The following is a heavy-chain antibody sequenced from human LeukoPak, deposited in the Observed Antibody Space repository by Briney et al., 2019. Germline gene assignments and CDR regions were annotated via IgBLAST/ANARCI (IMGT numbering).Heavy chain of an antibody. V-gene: IGHV3-30*03. CDR3: ARKPDYCGGDCGMDV. CDR1: GFTFSSYG. CDR2: ISYDGSNK. J-gene: IGHJ6*02. D-gene: IGHD2-21*01. Sequence: GGSLRLSCAASGFTFSSYGMHWVRQAPGKGLEWVAVISYDGSNKYYADSVKGRFTISRDNSKNTLYLQMNSLRAEDTAVYYCARKPDYCGGDCGMDVWGQGTTVTVSS.